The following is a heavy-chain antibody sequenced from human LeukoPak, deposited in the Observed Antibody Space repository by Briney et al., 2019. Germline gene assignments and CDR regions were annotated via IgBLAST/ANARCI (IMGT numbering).Heavy chain of an antibody. D-gene: IGHD2-15*01. CDR1: GFTFSSYA. CDR3: ALLACWSGSICDSTDFLGYVQH. CDR2: ISGGGANT. J-gene: IGHJ1*01. Sequence: GGSLRLSCAASGFTFSSYAVGWARPAPGRGLEWVSAISGGGANTYHADSVKGRYTISRDNSKNTLYLQMNSLRAEDTAIYYCALLACWSGSICDSTDFLGYVQHWGQAPWSPSPQ. V-gene: IGHV3-23*01.